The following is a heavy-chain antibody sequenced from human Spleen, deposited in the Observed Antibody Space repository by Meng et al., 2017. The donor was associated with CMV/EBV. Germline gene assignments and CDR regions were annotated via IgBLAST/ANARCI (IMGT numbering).Heavy chain of an antibody. V-gene: IGHV3-23*01. CDR3: AKVSLSGSYSSYYYGMDV. Sequence: GESLKISCAASGFTFSTYAMSWVRQAPGKGLEWVSGISNSGDSTYYADSVKGRFTISRDNSKNTLYLQMNGLRAEDTAVYYCAKVSLSGSYSSYYYGMDVWGQGTTVTVSS. J-gene: IGHJ6*02. CDR1: GFTFSTYA. CDR2: ISNSGDST. D-gene: IGHD1-26*01.